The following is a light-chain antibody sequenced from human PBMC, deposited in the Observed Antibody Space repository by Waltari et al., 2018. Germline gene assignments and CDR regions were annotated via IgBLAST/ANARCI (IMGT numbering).Light chain of an antibody. V-gene: IGLV2-14*03. CDR3: SAYTRSGTYV. CDR1: SSDVGGYKS. CDR2: DVT. J-gene: IGLJ1*01. Sequence: QSALTQAASVSGSPGQSITISCTGTSSDVGGYKSVSWSQQHPGKAPKVLFYDVTKRPSGVSNRFSGSKSGNTASLTISGLQAEDEADYYCSAYTRSGTYVFGTGTKVTVL.